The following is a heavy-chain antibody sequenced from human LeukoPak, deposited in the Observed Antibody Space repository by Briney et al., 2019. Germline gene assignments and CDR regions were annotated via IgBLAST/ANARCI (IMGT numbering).Heavy chain of an antibody. CDR2: ISSSGSTI. D-gene: IGHD6-13*01. Sequence: GGSLRLSCAASGFTFSDYYMSWIRQAPGKGLEWVSYISSSGSTIYYADSVKGRFTISRDNAKNSLYLQMNSLRAEDTAVYYCERTAAAADYYYGMDVWGQGTTVTVSS. J-gene: IGHJ6*02. CDR1: GFTFSDYY. V-gene: IGHV3-11*01. CDR3: ERTAAAADYYYGMDV.